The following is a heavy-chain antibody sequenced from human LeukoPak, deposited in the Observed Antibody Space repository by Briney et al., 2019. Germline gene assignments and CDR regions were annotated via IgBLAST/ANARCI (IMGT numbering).Heavy chain of an antibody. Sequence: SETLSLTCTVSGGSISSGDYYWSWIRQPPGKGLEWIGYIYYSGSTYYNPSLKSRVTISVDTSKNQFSLKLSSVTAADTAVDYCARDHRILYSVWGQGTTVTVSS. J-gene: IGHJ6*02. CDR1: GGSISSGDYY. CDR2: IYYSGST. D-gene: IGHD2-15*01. V-gene: IGHV4-30-4*01. CDR3: ARDHRILYSV.